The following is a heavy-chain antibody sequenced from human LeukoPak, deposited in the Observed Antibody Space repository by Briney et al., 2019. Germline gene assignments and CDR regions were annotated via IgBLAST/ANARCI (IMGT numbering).Heavy chain of an antibody. CDR2: IQYDGSQK. CDR3: AKISNVEPFDP. Sequence: GGSLRLSCAASGFNFSSYGMHWVRQAPGKGLEWVAFIQYDGSQKYYADSVKGRFTISRDNSKNTMYLQMNTLRPEDTALFYCAKISNVEPFDPWGQGTLVTVSS. J-gene: IGHJ5*02. V-gene: IGHV3-30*02. CDR1: GFNFSSYG. D-gene: IGHD1-14*01.